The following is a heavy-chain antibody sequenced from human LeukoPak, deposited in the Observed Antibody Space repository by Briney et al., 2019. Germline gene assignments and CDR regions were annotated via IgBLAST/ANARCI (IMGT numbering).Heavy chain of an antibody. V-gene: IGHV1-8*01. CDR2: MNPNSGNT. D-gene: IGHD3-16*01. J-gene: IGHJ4*02. Sequence: ASVKVSCKASGYTFTSYDINWVRQATGQGLEWMGWMNPNSGNTGYAQKFQGRVTMTRNTSISTAYMELSSLRSENTAVYYCAADLSNPRMGASYLDSWGQGTLVTVSS. CDR3: AADLSNPRMGASYLDS. CDR1: GYTFTSYD.